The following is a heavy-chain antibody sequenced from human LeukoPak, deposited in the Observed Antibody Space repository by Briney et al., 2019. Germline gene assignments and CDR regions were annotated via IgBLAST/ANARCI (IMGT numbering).Heavy chain of an antibody. J-gene: IGHJ4*02. V-gene: IGHV3-7*01. CDR3: VSFYETY. D-gene: IGHD2/OR15-2a*01. Sequence: GGSLRLSCAASGFTFSSYWMSWVRQAPGKGLEWVANIKQDGSEKYYVDSVKGRFTISKDNAKNTVYLQMNSLRAEDTAVYYCVSFYETYWGRGTLVTVSS. CDR2: IKQDGSEK. CDR1: GFTFSSYW.